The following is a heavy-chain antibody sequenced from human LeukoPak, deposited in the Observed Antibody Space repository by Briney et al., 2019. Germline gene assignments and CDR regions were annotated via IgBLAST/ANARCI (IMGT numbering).Heavy chain of an antibody. Sequence: PGGSLRLSCAASGVTIDDYAWHWIRQAPGKGLEWVSLISWDGGTTYYADSLKGRFTISKDNSNNSLYLQIAGPGVEDSARYHCAKDIGFLEWFYDYRGQAALVTVSS. CDR1: GVTIDDYA. J-gene: IGHJ4*02. CDR3: AKDIGFLEWFYDY. D-gene: IGHD3-3*02. CDR2: ISWDGGTT. V-gene: IGHV3-43D*04.